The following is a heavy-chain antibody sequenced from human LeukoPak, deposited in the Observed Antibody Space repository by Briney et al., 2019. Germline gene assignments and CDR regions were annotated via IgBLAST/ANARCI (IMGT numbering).Heavy chain of an antibody. D-gene: IGHD5-18*01. CDR1: GGSFRGYY. CDR3: ARGGRYSYGFDP. Sequence: SETLSLTCAVYGGSFRGYYWSWIRQPPGKGLEWIGEINHSGSTNYNPSLKSRVTISVDTSKNQFSLKLSSVTAADTAVYYCARGGRYSYGFDPWGQGTLVTVSS. J-gene: IGHJ4*01. CDR2: INHSGST. V-gene: IGHV4-34*01.